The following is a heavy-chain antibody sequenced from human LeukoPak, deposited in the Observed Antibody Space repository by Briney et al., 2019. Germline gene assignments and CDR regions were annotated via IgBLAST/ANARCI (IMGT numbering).Heavy chain of an antibody. J-gene: IGHJ4*02. CDR3: ARSYSFDY. Sequence: PGGSLRLSCAASGXTFSSYEMNWVRQAPGKGLEWISYIRSTSSTIYHADSVKGRFTISRDNAKNSLYLQMNSLRDEDTAVYYCARSYSFDYWGQGTLVTVSS. V-gene: IGHV3-48*03. CDR2: IRSTSSTI. D-gene: IGHD2-21*01. CDR1: GXTFSSYE.